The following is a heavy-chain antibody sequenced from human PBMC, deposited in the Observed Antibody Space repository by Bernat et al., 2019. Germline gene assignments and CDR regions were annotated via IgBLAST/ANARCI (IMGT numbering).Heavy chain of an antibody. D-gene: IGHD2-15*01. CDR1: GGKGREEE. V-gene: IGHV3-30-3*01. Sequence: QVKRGEEGGGGGKKERSLRLSGGEGGGKGREEEGKGGRKERGKGREGGGRRTYDGSINEYADSVKGRFTIYRDNSKNTLYLQMNSLTAEDTAVYYCARDRRYCSGGSCFNDRGKSISHWGPAPLVPFSS. J-gene: IGHJ4*02. CDR3: ARDRRYCSGGSCFNDRGKSISH. CDR2: RTYDGSIN.